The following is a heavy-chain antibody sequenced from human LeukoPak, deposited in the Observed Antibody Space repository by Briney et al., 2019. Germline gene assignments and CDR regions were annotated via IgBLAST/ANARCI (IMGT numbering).Heavy chain of an antibody. V-gene: IGHV3-23*01. J-gene: IGHJ5*02. Sequence: GGSLRLSCAASGFTFGTYAMSWVRQAPGKGLEWISAISGSGGSTYYPDSVKGRFTISRDNSKNTLYLQMNSLRAEDTAVYYCAKIPYSSGWVQNWFDPWGQGTLVTVSS. CDR3: AKIPYSSGWVQNWFDP. CDR2: ISGSGGST. CDR1: GFTFGTYA. D-gene: IGHD6-19*01.